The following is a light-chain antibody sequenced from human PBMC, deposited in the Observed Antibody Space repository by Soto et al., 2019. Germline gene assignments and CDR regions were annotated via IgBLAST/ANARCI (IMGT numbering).Light chain of an antibody. Sequence: QSALTQPHSVSGAPGQRVTLSCTGNTSNLGAGYDVHWYHQLPGAAPRLVIFGNRNRPSGVPERFSGSKSGTSASLAITGLQDEDEADYYCQAYGYTLTASVFGGGTKVTV. CDR1: TSNLGAGYD. CDR2: GNR. V-gene: IGLV1-40*01. J-gene: IGLJ3*02. CDR3: QAYGYTLTASV.